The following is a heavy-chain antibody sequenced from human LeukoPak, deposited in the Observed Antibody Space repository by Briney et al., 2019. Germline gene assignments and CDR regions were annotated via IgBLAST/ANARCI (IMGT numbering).Heavy chain of an antibody. D-gene: IGHD3-22*01. CDR2: IYYSGST. J-gene: IGHJ4*02. CDR3: ARHWDPRAYYYDSSGYYTLDY. CDR1: GGSISSSSYY. Sequence: SETLSLTCTVSGGSISSSSYYWGWIRQPPGKGLEWIGGIYYSGSTYYNPSLKSRVTISVDTSKNQFSLKLSSVTAADTAVYYCARHWDPRAYYYDSSGYYTLDYWGQGTLVTVSS. V-gene: IGHV4-39*01.